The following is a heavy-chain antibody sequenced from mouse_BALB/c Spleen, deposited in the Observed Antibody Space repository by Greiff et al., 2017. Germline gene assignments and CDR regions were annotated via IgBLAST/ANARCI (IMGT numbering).Heavy chain of an antibody. V-gene: IGHV5-6-3*01. D-gene: IGHD2-1*01. CDR3: ARDDYGNYVFFDY. Sequence: EVQLVESGGGLVQPGGSLKLSCAASGFTFSSYGMSWVRQTPDKRLELVATINSNGGSTYYPDSVKGRFTISRDNAKNTLYLQMSSLKSEDTAMYYCARDDYGNYVFFDYWGQGTTLTVSS. CDR2: INSNGGST. CDR1: GFTFSSYG. J-gene: IGHJ2*01.